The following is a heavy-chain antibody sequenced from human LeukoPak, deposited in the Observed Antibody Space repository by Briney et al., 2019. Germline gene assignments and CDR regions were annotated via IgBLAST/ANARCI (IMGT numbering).Heavy chain of an antibody. J-gene: IGHJ4*02. Sequence: GRSLRLSCAASGFTFSSHDMHWVRQTTGKGLEWVSGIGTAGDPYYLDSVKGRFTISRENAKNSLYLQMNSLRAGDTAVYYCARFYGSGRVDYWGQGTLVTVSS. CDR2: IGTAGDP. D-gene: IGHD3-10*01. V-gene: IGHV3-13*05. CDR3: ARFYGSGRVDY. CDR1: GFTFSSHD.